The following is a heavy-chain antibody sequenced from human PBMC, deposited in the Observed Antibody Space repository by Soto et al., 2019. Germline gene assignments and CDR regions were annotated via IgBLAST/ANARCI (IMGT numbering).Heavy chain of an antibody. Sequence: QVQLMQSGNEVKKPGASVTVSCKASGYTFANYGISWVRQAPGQGLEWMGWISGNNGATNYAPKVQDRITMTLDTSTGVAAMALRSLRSDDTAIYYCVRDLKYLRVTGNWFDSWGQGTLVTVSS. J-gene: IGHJ5*01. CDR3: VRDLKYLRVTGNWFDS. CDR2: ISGNNGAT. V-gene: IGHV1-18*04. D-gene: IGHD1-1*01. CDR1: GYTFANYG.